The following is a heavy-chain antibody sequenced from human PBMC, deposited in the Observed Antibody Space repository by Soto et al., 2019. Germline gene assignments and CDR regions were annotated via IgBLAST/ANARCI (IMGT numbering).Heavy chain of an antibody. CDR3: AKSPTPGSATSSYYGMDV. CDR1: GGTFNSYI. J-gene: IGHJ6*02. CDR2: IIPVLDVT. V-gene: IGHV1-69*02. D-gene: IGHD7-27*01. Sequence: SVKVSCKASGGTFNSYIFTWVRRAPGQGLEWLGRIIPVLDVTYYAQRFQGRVTFTADKSATTAYMELSSLRSEDTAIYYCAKSPTPGSATSSYYGMDVWG.